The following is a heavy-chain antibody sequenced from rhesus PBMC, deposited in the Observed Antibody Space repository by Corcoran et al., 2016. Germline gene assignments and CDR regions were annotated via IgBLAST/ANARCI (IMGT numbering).Heavy chain of an antibody. V-gene: IGHV1-111*02. J-gene: IGHJ5-2*02. CDR3: ATGGGYSNSLDV. CDR1: GYHFTDSY. D-gene: IGHD5-24*01. CDR2: VVPEDGEA. Sequence: EVPLVPSGAEVQKPGASVTISCKASGYHFTDSYLHWSRQAPAKGLEWMGRVVPEDGEAIHAQKFQDIVTITADTSTDTAYMELSNLRSEDTAVYYCATGGGYSNSLDVWGRGVLVTVSS.